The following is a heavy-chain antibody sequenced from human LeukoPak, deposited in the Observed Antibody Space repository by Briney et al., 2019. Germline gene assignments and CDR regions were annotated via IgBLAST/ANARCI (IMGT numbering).Heavy chain of an antibody. D-gene: IGHD2-15*01. V-gene: IGHV3-64*02. CDR1: GFAFSRYE. CDR3: ARSVYSGGMRGAFDI. J-gene: IGHJ3*02. CDR2: ISSDGDRT. Sequence: GGPLRLSCAASGFAFSRYEMHWVRQAPGKGLECVSSISSDGDRTDYADSLKGRFTSSRDNSKNSLYLQMDSLRAEDTAVYYCARSVYSGGMRGAFDIWGQGTLVTVSS.